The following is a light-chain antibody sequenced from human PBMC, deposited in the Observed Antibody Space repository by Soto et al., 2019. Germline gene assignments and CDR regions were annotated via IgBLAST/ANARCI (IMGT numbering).Light chain of an antibody. J-gene: IGLJ1*01. V-gene: IGLV2-8*01. CDR2: EVS. CDR1: RSDVGGYNY. Sequence: QSALTQPPFSSGSDGQSATISCTGTRSDVGGYNYVSWYQQHPGKAPKLMIYEVSKRPSGVPDRFSGSKSGNTASLTVSGLQAEDEADYYCSSYAGSNNLVFGTGTKVTVL. CDR3: SSYAGSNNLV.